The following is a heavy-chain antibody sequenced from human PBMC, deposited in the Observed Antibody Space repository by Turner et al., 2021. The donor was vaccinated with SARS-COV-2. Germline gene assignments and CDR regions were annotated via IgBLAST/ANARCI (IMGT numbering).Heavy chain of an antibody. CDR1: GGSISNYY. J-gene: IGHJ5*02. CDR2: IYYNGRT. D-gene: IGHD2-2*01. Sequence: QVQLQESGPGLVKPSETLSLTCTVSGGSISNYYWNWIRQPPGKGLEWLGYIYYNGRTNYKSSLKSRVTVSVDSENEFSLKLISVTAADTAVYYCARGSSVGAPLDWFGPWGQGLLVTVSP. CDR3: ARGSSVGAPLDWFGP. V-gene: IGHV4-59*01.